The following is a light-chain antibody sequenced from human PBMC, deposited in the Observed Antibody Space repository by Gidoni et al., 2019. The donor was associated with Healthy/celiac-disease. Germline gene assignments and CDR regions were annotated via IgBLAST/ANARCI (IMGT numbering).Light chain of an antibody. V-gene: IGKV3-11*01. Sequence: EIVLTQSPATLSLSPGVRATLSCRASQSVSSYLAWYQQKPGQAPRLLIYYASYRATGIPAAFSGSGSGTDFTPTTSSREPEDVAVYYCQQRSNWLQLTFGGXTKVEIK. J-gene: IGKJ4*01. CDR1: QSVSSY. CDR3: QQRSNWLQLT. CDR2: YAS.